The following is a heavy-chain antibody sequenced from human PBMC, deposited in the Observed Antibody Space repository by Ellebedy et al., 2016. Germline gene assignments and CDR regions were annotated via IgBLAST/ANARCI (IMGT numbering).Heavy chain of an antibody. D-gene: IGHD1-1*01. V-gene: IGHV1-69*06. CDR3: ASRETGELNWYFDL. Sequence: SVKVSCXASGGTFSSYAISWVRQAPGQGLEWMGGIIPIFGTANYAQKFQGRVTITADKSTSTAYMELSSLRSEDTAVYYCASRETGELNWYFDLWGRGTLVTVSS. J-gene: IGHJ2*01. CDR1: GGTFSSYA. CDR2: IIPIFGTA.